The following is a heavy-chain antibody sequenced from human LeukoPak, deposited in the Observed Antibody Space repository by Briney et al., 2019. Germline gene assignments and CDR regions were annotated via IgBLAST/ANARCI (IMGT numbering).Heavy chain of an antibody. CDR3: ARDQYYDSKGWFDP. D-gene: IGHD3-22*01. CDR2: ISAYNGNT. Sequence: ASVKVSCKASGYTFTSYGIYWVRQAPGQGLEWMGWISAYNGNTKYAQKFQGRVTMTTDTSTSTAYMELRSLRSDDTVVYYCARDQYYDSKGWFDPWGQGTLVTVSS. V-gene: IGHV1-18*01. CDR1: GYTFTSYG. J-gene: IGHJ5*02.